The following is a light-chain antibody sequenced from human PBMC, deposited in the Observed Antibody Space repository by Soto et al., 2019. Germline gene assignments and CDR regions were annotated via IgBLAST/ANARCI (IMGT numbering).Light chain of an antibody. V-gene: IGKV1-5*01. CDR2: DAS. CDR1: QTISSW. J-gene: IGKJ3*01. CDR3: QQYNSYSRT. Sequence: DIQMTQSPSTLSGSVGDRVTITCRASQTISSWLAWYQQKPGKAPKLLIYDASSLKSGVPSRFSGSGSGTEFTLTISSLQPDDFATYYCQQYNSYSRTFGPGTKVDI.